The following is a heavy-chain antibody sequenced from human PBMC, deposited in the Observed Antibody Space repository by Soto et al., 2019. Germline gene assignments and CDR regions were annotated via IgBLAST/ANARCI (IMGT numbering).Heavy chain of an antibody. CDR1: GFTFSSYG. Sequence: GGSLRLSCAASGFTFSSYGMHWVRQAPGKGLEWVAVISYDGSNKYYADSVKGRFTISRDNSKNTLYLQMNSLRAEDTAVYYCAKDHEGATPTPPLYWGQGTLVTVSS. V-gene: IGHV3-30*18. CDR2: ISYDGSNK. CDR3: AKDHEGATPTPPLY. D-gene: IGHD1-26*01. J-gene: IGHJ4*02.